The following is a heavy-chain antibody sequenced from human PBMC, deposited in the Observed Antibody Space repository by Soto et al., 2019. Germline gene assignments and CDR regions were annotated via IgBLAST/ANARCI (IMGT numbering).Heavy chain of an antibody. Sequence: SGPTLVNPTQTLTLTCTISGFSLSTDGMCVSWIRQPPGKALEWLARIDWNDDKYYSTSLKTRLTISKDTSKNQAVLTMTKLDPADTATYYSARVWWFGEKEYFQNWGQGTLVTVSS. D-gene: IGHD2-21*01. J-gene: IGHJ1*01. CDR3: ARVWWFGEKEYFQN. V-gene: IGHV2-70*11. CDR2: IDWNDDK. CDR1: GFSLSTDGMC.